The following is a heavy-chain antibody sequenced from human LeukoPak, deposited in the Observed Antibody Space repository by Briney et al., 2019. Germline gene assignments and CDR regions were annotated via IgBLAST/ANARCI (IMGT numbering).Heavy chain of an antibody. D-gene: IGHD3-10*01. Sequence: WGSLRLSCAASGFTFSGYGMHWVGQAPGKGLEWVAFIRYDGGNKYYADSVKGRFTISRDNSKNTLSLQMNSLRAEDTAVFYCARALGSGWVYFLGGQGTLVTVSS. CDR2: IRYDGGNK. CDR1: GFTFSGYG. V-gene: IGHV3-30*02. CDR3: ARALGSGWVYFL. J-gene: IGHJ4*02.